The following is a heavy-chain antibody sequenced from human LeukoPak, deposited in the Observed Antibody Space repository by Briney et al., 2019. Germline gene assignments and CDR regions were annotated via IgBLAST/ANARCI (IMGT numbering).Heavy chain of an antibody. J-gene: IGHJ4*02. CDR1: GFTFSSYA. V-gene: IGHV3-23*01. CDR2: ISGSGGST. CDR3: AKDMPLNYDFWSGYPYYFDY. Sequence: PGGSLRLSCAASGFTFSSYAISWVRQAPGKGLEWVPAISGSGGSTYYADSVKGRFTISRDNSKNTLYLQMNSLRAEDTAVYYCAKDMPLNYDFWSGYPYYFDYWGQGTLVTVSS. D-gene: IGHD3-3*01.